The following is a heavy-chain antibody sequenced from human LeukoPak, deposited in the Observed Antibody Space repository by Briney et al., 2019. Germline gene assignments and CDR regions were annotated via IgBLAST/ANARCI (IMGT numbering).Heavy chain of an antibody. V-gene: IGHV3-7*01. CDR2: IKQDGSEK. D-gene: IGHD6-13*01. Sequence: PGGSLRLSCAASGFTFSSYWMSWVHQAPGKGLEWVANIKQDGSEKYYVDSVKGRFTISSDNAKNSLYLQMNSLRAEDTAVYYCATVAIASYYYYMDVWGKGTTVTISS. J-gene: IGHJ6*03. CDR1: GFTFSSYW. CDR3: ATVAIASYYYYMDV.